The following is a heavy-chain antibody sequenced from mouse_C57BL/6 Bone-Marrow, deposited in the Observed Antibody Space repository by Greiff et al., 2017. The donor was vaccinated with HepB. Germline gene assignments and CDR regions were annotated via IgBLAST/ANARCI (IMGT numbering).Heavy chain of an antibody. CDR1: GYGFSSSW. CDR2: IYPGDGDT. V-gene: IGHV1-82*01. Sequence: QVQLQQSGPELVKPGASVKISCKASGYGFSSSWMNWVKQRPGKGLEWIGRIYPGDGDTNYNGKFKGKATLTADKSSSTAYMQLSSLTSEDSAVYFCARSGYCGSSGFAYWGQGTLVTVSA. D-gene: IGHD1-1*01. J-gene: IGHJ3*01. CDR3: ARSGYCGSSGFAY.